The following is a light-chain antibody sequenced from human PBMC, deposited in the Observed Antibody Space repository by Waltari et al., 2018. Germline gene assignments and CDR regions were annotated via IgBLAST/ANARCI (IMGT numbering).Light chain of an antibody. V-gene: IGLV2-14*01. J-gene: IGLJ2*01. Sequence: QSALTQPASVSGSPGPAIIISCTGTGSDVGGYDYVSWYQQYPGKAPRLIIYDVDNRPSGVSNRFSGSKSDNTASLTISGLQAEDESVYYCSSYTSSGVVFGGGTKLTVL. CDR3: SSYTSSGVV. CDR1: GSDVGGYDY. CDR2: DVD.